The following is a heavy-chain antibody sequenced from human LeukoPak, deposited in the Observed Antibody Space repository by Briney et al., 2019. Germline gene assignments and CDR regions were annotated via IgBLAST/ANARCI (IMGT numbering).Heavy chain of an antibody. J-gene: IGHJ5*02. CDR2: INHSGST. V-gene: IGHV4-34*01. CDR1: GGSFSGYY. CDR3: ARGPVAALVPYWFDP. D-gene: IGHD6-6*01. Sequence: SETLSLTCAVYGGSFSGYYWSWIRQPPGKRLEWIGEINHSGSTNYNPSLKSRVTISVDTSKNQFSLKLSSVTAADTAVYYCARGPVAALVPYWFDPWGQGTLVTVSS.